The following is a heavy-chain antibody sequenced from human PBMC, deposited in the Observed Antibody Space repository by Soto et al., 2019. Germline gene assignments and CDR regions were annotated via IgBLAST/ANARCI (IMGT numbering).Heavy chain of an antibody. CDR2: IYHSGST. V-gene: IGHV4-30-4*01. CDR1: GGSISSGDYY. J-gene: IGHJ2*01. CDR3: ARYPHYTVTRYWYFDL. Sequence: QVQLQESGPGLVKPSQTLSLTCTVSGGSISSGDYYWSWIRQPPGKGLEWIGYIYHSGSTYYNPSLKSRVTISVDTSKNQFSLKLSSVTAADTAVYYCARYPHYTVTRYWYFDLWGRGTLVTVSS. D-gene: IGHD4-17*01.